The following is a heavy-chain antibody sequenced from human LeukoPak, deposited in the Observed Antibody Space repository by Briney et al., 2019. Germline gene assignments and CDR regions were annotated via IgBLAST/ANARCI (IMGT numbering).Heavy chain of an antibody. CDR1: GGSISSSSYY. D-gene: IGHD1-14*01. Sequence: SETLSLTCTVSGGSISSSSYYWGWLRQPPGKGLEWIGEINHGGSTNYNPSLESRLTISVDASRSQFSLHLTSLTAADTGVYYCARGGRSRAGTRTQTKYYYYFGMDVWGQGTTVVVSS. CDR3: ARGGRSRAGTRTQTKYYYYFGMDV. CDR2: INHGGST. V-gene: IGHV4-39*07. J-gene: IGHJ6*02.